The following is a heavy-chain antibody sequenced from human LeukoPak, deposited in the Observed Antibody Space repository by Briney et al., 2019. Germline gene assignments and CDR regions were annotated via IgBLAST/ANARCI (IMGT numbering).Heavy chain of an antibody. V-gene: IGHV3-30*18. D-gene: IGHD1-26*01. J-gene: IGHJ1*01. CDR3: AKDLSSGSYYGYFQH. CDR2: LSYDGSNK. CDR1: GFTFSSYG. Sequence: GSLRLSCAASGFTFSSYGMHWVRQAPGKGLEWVAVLSYDGSNKYYADSVKGRFTISRDNSKNTLYLQMNSLRAEDTAVYYCAKDLSSGSYYGYFQHWGQGTLVTVSS.